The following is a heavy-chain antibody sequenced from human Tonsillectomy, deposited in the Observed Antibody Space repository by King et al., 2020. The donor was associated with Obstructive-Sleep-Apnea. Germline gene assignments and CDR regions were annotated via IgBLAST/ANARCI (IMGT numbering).Heavy chain of an antibody. CDR2: ISSISSFI. D-gene: IGHD2-15*01. V-gene: IGHV3-21*01. J-gene: IGHJ4*02. CDR3: ARDEGGGSCRY. Sequence: VQLVESGGGLVKPGGSLRLSCAASGFTFSDYTMNWVRQAPGKGLEWVSSISSISSFIYYADSVKGRFTISRDNAKNSLYLKMNSLRAEDTAVYYCARDEGGGSCRYWGQGTLVTVSS. CDR1: GFTFSDYT.